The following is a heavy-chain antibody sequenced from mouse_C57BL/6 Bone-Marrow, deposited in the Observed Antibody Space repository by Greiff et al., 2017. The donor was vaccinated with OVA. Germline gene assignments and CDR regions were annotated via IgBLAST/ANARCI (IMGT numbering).Heavy chain of an antibody. Sequence: VQLQQSGAELARPGASVKLSCKASGYTLTSYGISWVKQRTGQGLEWIGEIYPRSGNTYYNEKFKGKAPLAADKSSSTAYMELRSLTSEDSAVYFCALTQYFDVWGTGTTVTVSS. D-gene: IGHD4-1*01. CDR2: IYPRSGNT. CDR3: ALTQYFDV. J-gene: IGHJ1*03. CDR1: GYTLTSYG. V-gene: IGHV1-81*01.